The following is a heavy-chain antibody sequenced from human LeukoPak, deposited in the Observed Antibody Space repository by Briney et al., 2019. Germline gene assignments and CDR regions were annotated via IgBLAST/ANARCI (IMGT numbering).Heavy chain of an antibody. CDR1: GFTFRSYA. J-gene: IGHJ4*02. V-gene: IGHV3-30-3*01. D-gene: IGHD2-15*01. CDR3: AIGSYCSGGSCYPLFDY. CDR2: ISSDGTNK. Sequence: GGSLRLSCVASGFTFRSYAMHWVRQAPGKGLEWVIVISSDGTNKYYADSVKGRFTVSRDNSKNTLYLQMNSLRAEDTAVYYCAIGSYCSGGSCYPLFDYWGRGTLVTVSS.